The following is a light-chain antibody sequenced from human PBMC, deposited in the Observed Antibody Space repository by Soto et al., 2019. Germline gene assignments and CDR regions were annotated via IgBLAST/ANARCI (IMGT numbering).Light chain of an antibody. CDR2: GNN. V-gene: IGLV1-40*01. J-gene: IGLJ1*01. CDR3: QSYDSSRSAPYV. CDR1: STNIGAGYD. Sequence: QSALTQPPSVSGAPGQRVTVSCTGSSTNIGAGYDVHWYQQLPGTAPKLLIYGNNNRPSGVPDRFSGSKSGTSASLAITVLQAEDEADYYCQSYDSSRSAPYVFATGTKVT.